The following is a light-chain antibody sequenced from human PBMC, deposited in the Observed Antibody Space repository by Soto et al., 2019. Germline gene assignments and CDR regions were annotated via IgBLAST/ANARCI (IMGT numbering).Light chain of an antibody. J-gene: IGKJ1*01. CDR3: QQYGSSPGT. CDR1: QSVISNY. Sequence: EIVLTQSPGTLSLSPGERATLSCRASQSVISNYLARYQQKPGQAPRLLIYGASSRATVIPVRFSGSGSGTDFTLTISRLEPEDFAVYICQQYGSSPGTFGQGTKVDIK. V-gene: IGKV3-20*01. CDR2: GAS.